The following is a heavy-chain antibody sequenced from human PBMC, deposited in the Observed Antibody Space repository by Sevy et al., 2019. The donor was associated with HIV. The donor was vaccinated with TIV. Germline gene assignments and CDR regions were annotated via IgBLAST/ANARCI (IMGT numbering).Heavy chain of an antibody. Sequence: ASVKVSCKASGYTFTGYYMHWVRQAPGQGLEWMGWINPNSGGTNYAQKFQGRVTMTRDTSISTAYMELSRLRSDDTAVYYCARDRAPDYYYDSSGHYYPWGQGTLVTVSS. D-gene: IGHD3-22*01. CDR1: GYTFTGYY. V-gene: IGHV1-2*02. CDR2: INPNSGGT. CDR3: ARDRAPDYYYDSSGHYYP. J-gene: IGHJ5*02.